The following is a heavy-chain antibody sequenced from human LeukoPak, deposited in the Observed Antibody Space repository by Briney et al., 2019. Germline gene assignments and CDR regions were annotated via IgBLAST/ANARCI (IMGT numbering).Heavy chain of an antibody. D-gene: IGHD2-21*02. V-gene: IGHV3-23*01. CDR1: GFTFSSYA. CDR3: ARDRHCGGDCHLPYYFDY. Sequence: GGSLRLSCAASGFTFSSYAMSWVRQAPGKGLEWVSDISGSGGSTYYADSVKGRFTISRDNSKNTLYLQMNSLRPEDTAVYYCARDRHCGGDCHLPYYFDYWGQGTLVTVSS. J-gene: IGHJ4*02. CDR2: ISGSGGST.